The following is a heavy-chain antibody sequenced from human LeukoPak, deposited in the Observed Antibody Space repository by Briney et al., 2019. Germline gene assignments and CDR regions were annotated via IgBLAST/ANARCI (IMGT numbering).Heavy chain of an antibody. CDR2: ISSNGGST. CDR1: GFTFSSSA. V-gene: IGHV3-64*01. J-gene: IGHJ3*02. Sequence: GGSLRLSCAASGFTFSSSAMHWVRQAPGKGLEYVSAISSNGGSTYYANSVKGRFIISRDNSKNTLYLQMGSLRAEDMAVYYCARSMTTVTRRERDAFDIWGQGTMVTVSS. D-gene: IGHD4-17*01. CDR3: ARSMTTVTRRERDAFDI.